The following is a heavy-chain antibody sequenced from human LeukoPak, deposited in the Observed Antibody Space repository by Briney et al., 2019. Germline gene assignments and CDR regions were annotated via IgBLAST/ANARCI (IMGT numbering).Heavy chain of an antibody. CDR1: GYTFTSYG. Sequence: ASVKVSCKASGYTFTSYGISWVRQAPGQGLGGMGWISAYKGNTNYAQKLQGRVTITTDASTSTAYMELRSLRSDDTAVYCCARANYGDYPGGYYGMDVWGKGSTVTVSS. V-gene: IGHV1-18*04. D-gene: IGHD4-17*01. CDR2: ISAYKGNT. J-gene: IGHJ6*04. CDR3: ARANYGDYPGGYYGMDV.